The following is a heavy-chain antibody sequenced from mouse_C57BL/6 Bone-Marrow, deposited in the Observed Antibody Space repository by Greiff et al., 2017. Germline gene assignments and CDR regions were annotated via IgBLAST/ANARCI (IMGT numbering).Heavy chain of an antibody. V-gene: IGHV1-15*01. J-gene: IGHJ3*01. D-gene: IGHD2-3*01. CDR1: GYTFTDYE. CDR2: IDPETGGT. CDR3: TRGWGWLLWFAY. Sequence: VQLKESGAELVRPGASVTLSCKASGYTFTDYEMHWVKQTPVHGLEWIGAIDPETGGTAYNQKFKGKAILTADKSSSTAYMELRSLTSEDSAVYYCTRGWGWLLWFAYWGQGTLVTVSA.